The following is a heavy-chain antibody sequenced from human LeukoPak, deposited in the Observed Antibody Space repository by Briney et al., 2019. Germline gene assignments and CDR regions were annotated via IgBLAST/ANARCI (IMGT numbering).Heavy chain of an antibody. D-gene: IGHD2-2*02. CDR2: ISGSGGST. V-gene: IGHV3-23*01. J-gene: IGHJ4*02. Sequence: GGSLRPSCAASGFTFSSYAMSWVRQAPGKGLEWVSAISGSGGSTYYADSVKGRFTIFRDNSKNTLYLQMNSLRAEDTAVYYCAKDLDCSSTSCYRDYWGQGTLVTVSS. CDR3: AKDLDCSSTSCYRDY. CDR1: GFTFSSYA.